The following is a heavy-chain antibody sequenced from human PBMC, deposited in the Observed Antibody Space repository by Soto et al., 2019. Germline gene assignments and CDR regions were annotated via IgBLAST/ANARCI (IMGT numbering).Heavy chain of an antibody. Sequence: GGSLRLSCVASGFTFSSYAMSWVRQAPGKGLEWVSGISGSGDRTYYADSVKGRFTISRDNSKNTQYLQMNSLRDDDTAVYYCATFWSGYYNGFDSWGQGTLVTVSS. V-gene: IGHV3-23*01. D-gene: IGHD3-3*01. J-gene: IGHJ4*02. CDR2: ISGSGDRT. CDR3: ATFWSGYYNGFDS. CDR1: GFTFSSYA.